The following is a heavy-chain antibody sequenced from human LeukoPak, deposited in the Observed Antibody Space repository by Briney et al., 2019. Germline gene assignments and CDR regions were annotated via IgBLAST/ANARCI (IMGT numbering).Heavy chain of an antibody. CDR1: GGSISSSSYY. Sequence: SETLSLTCTVSGGSISSSSYYWGWIRQPPGKGLEWIGSIYYSGSTYYNPSLKSRVTISVDTSKNQFSLKLSSVTAADTAVYYCASEPHWAVAGSYYFDCWGQGILVTVSS. CDR3: ASEPHWAVAGSYYFDC. D-gene: IGHD6-19*01. J-gene: IGHJ4*02. V-gene: IGHV4-39*01. CDR2: IYYSGST.